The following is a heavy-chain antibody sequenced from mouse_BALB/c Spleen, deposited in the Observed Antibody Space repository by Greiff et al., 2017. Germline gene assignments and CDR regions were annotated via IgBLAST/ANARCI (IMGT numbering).Heavy chain of an antibody. CDR3: APGRYEYFDV. CDR1: GYTFTSYW. D-gene: IGHD2-14*01. CDR2: INPSTGYT. J-gene: IGHJ1*01. Sequence: QVQLKESGAELAKPGASVKMSCKASGYTFTSYWMHWVKQRPGQGLEWIGYINPSTGYTEYNQKFKDKATLTADKSSSTAYMQLSSLTSEDSAVYYCAPGRYEYFDVWGAGTTVTVSS. V-gene: IGHV1-7*01.